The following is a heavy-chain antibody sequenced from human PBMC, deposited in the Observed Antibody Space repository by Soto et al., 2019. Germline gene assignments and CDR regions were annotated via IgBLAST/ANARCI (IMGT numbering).Heavy chain of an antibody. CDR3: AHKSRIAAAPPRDY. J-gene: IGHJ4*02. CDR1: GFSLSTSGVG. CDR2: IYWDDDK. D-gene: IGHD6-13*01. Sequence: QITLKESGPTLVKPTQPLTLTCTFSGFSLSTSGVGVGWIRQPPGKALEWLALIYWDDDKRYSPSLKSRLTITKDTSKNQVVLTMTNMDPVDTATYYCAHKSRIAAAPPRDYRGQGTLVTVSS. V-gene: IGHV2-5*02.